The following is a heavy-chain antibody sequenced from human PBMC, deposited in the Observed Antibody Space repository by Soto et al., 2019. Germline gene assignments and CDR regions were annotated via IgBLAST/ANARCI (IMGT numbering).Heavy chain of an antibody. Sequence: GWSLRVSCAASGFTFSRCAMSWVRQAPGKGLEWVSAISSGGGSTYYADSVKGRFTISRDDSKNTLLLQMNSLRAEDTAVYYCDKCIVSYGVDQFDHWGQAPMVTVSA. CDR2: ISSGGGST. V-gene: IGHV3-23*01. CDR3: DKCIVSYGVDQFDH. J-gene: IGHJ4*02. CDR1: GFTFSRCA. D-gene: IGHD3-3*01.